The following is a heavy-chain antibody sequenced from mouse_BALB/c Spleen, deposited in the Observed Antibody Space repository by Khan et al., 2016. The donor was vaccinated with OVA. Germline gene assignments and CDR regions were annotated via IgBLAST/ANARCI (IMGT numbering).Heavy chain of an antibody. V-gene: IGHV1-4*01. CDR3: ARSGQLGIRGGFTY. Sequence: QIQLVQSGAELARPGASVKMSCKTSGYTFTTYTLHWVKQRPGRSLEWIGYINPSNDYTNYNQKFKDKSTLTADKSSSTAYMQLSSLTSEDSAVYYCARSGQLGIRGGFTYWGQVTLVTGSA. CDR1: GYTFTTYT. D-gene: IGHD3-2*01. CDR2: INPSNDYT. J-gene: IGHJ3*01.